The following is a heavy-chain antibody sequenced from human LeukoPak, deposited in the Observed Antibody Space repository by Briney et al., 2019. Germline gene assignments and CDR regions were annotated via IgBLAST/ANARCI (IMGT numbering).Heavy chain of an antibody. CDR3: ATSTWDSYGVGEFDS. V-gene: IGHV4-59*08. CDR1: GGSISSYY. Sequence: PSETLSLTCTVSGGSISSYYWSWIRQPPGKGLEWIGYIYYSGSTNYNPSLKSRVTISVDTSKNQFSLKLSSVTAADTAVYYCATSTWDSYGVGEFDSWGQGTLVTVSS. J-gene: IGHJ4*02. CDR2: IYYSGST. D-gene: IGHD5-18*01.